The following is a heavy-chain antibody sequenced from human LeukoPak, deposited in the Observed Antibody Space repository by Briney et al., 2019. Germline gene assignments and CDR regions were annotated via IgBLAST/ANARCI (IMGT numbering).Heavy chain of an antibody. CDR3: ATAQLPLIDYYYGMDV. Sequence: ASVKVSCKVSGYTLTELSMHWVRQAPGKGLEWMGGFDPEDGETIHAQKFQGRVTMTEDTSTDTAYMELSSLRSEDTAVYYCATAQLPLIDYYYGMDVWGQGTTVTVSS. CDR2: FDPEDGET. CDR1: GYTLTELS. V-gene: IGHV1-24*01. D-gene: IGHD1-7*01. J-gene: IGHJ6*02.